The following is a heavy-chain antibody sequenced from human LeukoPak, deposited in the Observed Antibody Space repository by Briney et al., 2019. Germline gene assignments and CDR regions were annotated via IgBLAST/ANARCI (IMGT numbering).Heavy chain of an antibody. D-gene: IGHD4-17*01. CDR1: GFTFSSYS. CDR3: ARDNVHDYGTFQH. J-gene: IGHJ1*01. V-gene: IGHV3-21*01. Sequence: PGGSLRLSCAASGFTFSSYSMNWVRQAPGKGLEWVSSISSSSSYIYYADSVKGRSTISRDNAKNSLYLQMNSLRAEDTAVYYCARDNVHDYGTFQHWGQGTLVTVSS. CDR2: ISSSSSYI.